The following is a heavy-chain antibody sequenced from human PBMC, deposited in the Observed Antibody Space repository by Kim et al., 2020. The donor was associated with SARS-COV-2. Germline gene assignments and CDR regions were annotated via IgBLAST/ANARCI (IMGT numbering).Heavy chain of an antibody. Sequence: ASVKVSCKASGYTFTGYYMHWVRQAPGQGLEWMGWINPNSGGTNYAQKFQGRVTMTRDTSISTAYMELSRLRSDDTAVYYCARPLGELSLFPEYDAFVTWGPGTLVTVSS. CDR3: ARPLGELSLFPEYDAFVT. CDR1: GYTFTGYY. J-gene: IGHJ3*02. V-gene: IGHV1-2*02. CDR2: INPNSGGT. D-gene: IGHD3-16*02.